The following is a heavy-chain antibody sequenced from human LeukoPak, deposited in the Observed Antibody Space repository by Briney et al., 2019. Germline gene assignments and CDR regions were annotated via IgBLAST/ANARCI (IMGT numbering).Heavy chain of an antibody. V-gene: IGHV4-59*08. CDR1: GGSISGYY. Sequence: PSETLSLTCSVSGGSISGYYWTWVRQPPGKGLEWIGYIYYSGSTNYNPSLKSRVTISVDTSKNQFSLKLSSVTAADTAVYYCARHSPYIYGETAPFDYWGQGTLVTVSS. CDR2: IYYSGST. J-gene: IGHJ4*02. CDR3: ARHSPYIYGETAPFDY. D-gene: IGHD5-18*01.